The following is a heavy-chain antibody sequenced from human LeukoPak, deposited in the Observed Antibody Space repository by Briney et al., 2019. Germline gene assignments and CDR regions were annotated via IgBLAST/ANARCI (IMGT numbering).Heavy chain of an antibody. CDR1: GFTFSSYA. CDR2: ISGSGGST. V-gene: IGHV3-23*01. CDR3: AIKGLLQPNGNAFDI. J-gene: IGHJ3*02. D-gene: IGHD3-22*01. Sequence: GGSLTLSCAASGFTFSSYAMSWVRQAPGKGLEWVSAISGSGGSTYSADSVKGRFTISRDNSKNTLYLQMNSLRAEDTAVYYCAIKGLLQPNGNAFDIWGQGTMVTVSS.